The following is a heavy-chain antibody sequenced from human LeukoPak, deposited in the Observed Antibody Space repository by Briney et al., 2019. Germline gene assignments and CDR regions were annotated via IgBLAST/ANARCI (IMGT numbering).Heavy chain of an antibody. J-gene: IGHJ5*02. CDR2: ISYDGSNK. D-gene: IGHD6-19*01. CDR1: GFTFSSYA. CDR3: ARAAAETGAFRDNWFDP. Sequence: PGRSLRLSCAASGFTFSSYAMHWVRQAPGKGLEWVAVISYDGSNKYYADSVKGRFTISRDNSKNSLYLQMNSLRAEDTAVYYCARAAAETGAFRDNWFDPWGQGTLVTVSS. V-gene: IGHV3-30*04.